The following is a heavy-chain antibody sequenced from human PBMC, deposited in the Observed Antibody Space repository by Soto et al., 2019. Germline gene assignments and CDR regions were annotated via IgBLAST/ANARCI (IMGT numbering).Heavy chain of an antibody. CDR2: IFYSGST. CDR1: GGSISSSSYY. Sequence: PSETLSLTCTVSGGSISSSSYYWGWIRQPPGKGLEWIGSIFYSGSTYYNPSLKSRVTISVDTSKNQFSLKLSSVTAADTAVYYCARHGGTYYDILTGYSFDYWGQGPLVTAPQ. D-gene: IGHD3-9*01. V-gene: IGHV4-39*01. CDR3: ARHGGTYYDILTGYSFDY. J-gene: IGHJ4*02.